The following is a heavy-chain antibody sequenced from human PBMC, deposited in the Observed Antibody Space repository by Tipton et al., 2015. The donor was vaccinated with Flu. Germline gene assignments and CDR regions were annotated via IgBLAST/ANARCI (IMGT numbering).Heavy chain of an antibody. Sequence: AGLVKPSETLSLTCAVYGGSFSGYYWSWIRQPPGQGLEWIGEISHGGTTNYNPSLKSRVTLSVDTSKNQFSLKLTSVTAADTALYYCARGHGSTDTYLDSWGQQPVVTVSS. CDR3: ARGHGSTDTYLDS. CDR2: ISHGGTT. J-gene: IGHJ4*01. V-gene: IGHV4-34*01. D-gene: IGHD5-24*01. CDR1: GGSFSGYY.